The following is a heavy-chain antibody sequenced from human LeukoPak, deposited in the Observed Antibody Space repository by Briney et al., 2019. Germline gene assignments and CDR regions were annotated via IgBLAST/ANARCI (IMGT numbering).Heavy chain of an antibody. CDR1: GFTFSSYW. CDR2: INHNGNVN. Sequence: QAGGSLRLSCAASGFTFSSYWMNWARQAPGKGLEWVASINHNGNVNYYVDSVKGRFTISRDNAKNSLYLQMSNLRAEDTAVYFCARGGGLDVWRQGATVTVSS. V-gene: IGHV3-7*03. CDR3: ARGGGLDV. J-gene: IGHJ6*02. D-gene: IGHD3-16*01.